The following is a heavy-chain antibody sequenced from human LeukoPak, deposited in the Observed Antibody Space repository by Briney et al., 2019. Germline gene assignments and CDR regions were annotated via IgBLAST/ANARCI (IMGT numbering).Heavy chain of an antibody. CDR2: ISGDGSLT. CDR1: GFTFSTHW. J-gene: IGHJ6*02. Sequence: PGGSLILSCAASGFTFSTHWMYWVRQAPGKEFVWVSRISGDGSLTSYADSVRGRFTIPRDNAKETLYLQMTSLRVEDTAVYSCASLLTPYHGSGGGGMDVWGQGTTVTVSS. CDR3: ASLLTPYHGSGGGGMDV. D-gene: IGHD3-10*01. V-gene: IGHV3-74*01.